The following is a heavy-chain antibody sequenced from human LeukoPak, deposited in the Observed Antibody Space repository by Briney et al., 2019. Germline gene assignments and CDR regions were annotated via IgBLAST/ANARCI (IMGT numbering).Heavy chain of an antibody. CDR2: ISSDGSWT. Sequence: GGSLRLSCAASGFTFSSYWMDWVRQAPEKGQVWVSRISSDGSWTRYADSVKGRFTISRDNAQNTLYLQMNSLRAEDTAVYYCVSYGRPWGQGTLVTVSS. D-gene: IGHD3-16*01. J-gene: IGHJ5*02. CDR3: VSYGRP. V-gene: IGHV3-74*01. CDR1: GFTFSSYW.